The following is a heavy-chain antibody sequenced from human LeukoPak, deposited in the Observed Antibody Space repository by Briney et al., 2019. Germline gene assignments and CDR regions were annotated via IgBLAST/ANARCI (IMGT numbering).Heavy chain of an antibody. CDR1: GFTSPTYW. CDR2: IKQDGSER. V-gene: IGHV3-7*01. D-gene: IGHD3-16*01. J-gene: IGHJ4*02. CDR3: ARLAGVWGTYRFDY. Sequence: GGSLRLSCTASGFTSPTYWMSWVRQAPGKGLEWVANIKQDGSERYYVDSVKGRFTISRDNAKNSLYLQMNSLRAEDTAVYYCARLAGVWGTYRFDYWGQGTLVTVSS.